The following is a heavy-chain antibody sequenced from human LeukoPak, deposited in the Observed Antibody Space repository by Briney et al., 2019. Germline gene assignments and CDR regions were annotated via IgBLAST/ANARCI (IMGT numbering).Heavy chain of an antibody. CDR2: INHSGST. Sequence: SGTLSLTCAVNGGSFSGYYWSWIRQPPGKGLEWIGEINHSGSTNYNPSLKSRVTISVDTSKNQFSLKLTSVTAADTAVYYCASLGGTSSAYWGQGTLVTASS. V-gene: IGHV4-34*01. CDR1: GGSFSGYY. CDR3: ASLGGTSSAY. D-gene: IGHD3-16*01. J-gene: IGHJ4*02.